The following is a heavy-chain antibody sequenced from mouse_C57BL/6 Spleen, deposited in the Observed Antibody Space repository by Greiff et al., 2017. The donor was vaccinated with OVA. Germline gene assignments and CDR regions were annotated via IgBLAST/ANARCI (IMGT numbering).Heavy chain of an antibody. CDR2: IDPETGGT. J-gene: IGHJ3*01. D-gene: IGHD2-12*01. V-gene: IGHV1-15*01. CDR3: TREDSFAY. CDR1: GYTFTDYE. Sequence: QVQLKQSGAELVRPGASVTLSCKASGYTFTDYEMHWVKQTPVHGLEWIGAIDPETGGTAYNQKFKGKAILTADKSSSTAYMELRSLTSEDSAVYYCTREDSFAYWGQGTLVTVSA.